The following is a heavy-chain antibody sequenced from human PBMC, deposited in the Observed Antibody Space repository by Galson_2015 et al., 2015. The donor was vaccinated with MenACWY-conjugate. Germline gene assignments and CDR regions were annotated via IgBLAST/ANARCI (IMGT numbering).Heavy chain of an antibody. J-gene: IGHJ4*02. Sequence: SLRLSCAASGFTFSSYAMSWVRQAPGKGLEWVSAISGSGGSTYYADSVKGGFTISRDNSKNTLYLQMNSLRAEDTAVYYCAKGGGWGDFWSGYYFDYWGQGTLVTVSS. CDR1: GFTFSSYA. D-gene: IGHD3-3*01. CDR2: ISGSGGST. V-gene: IGHV3-23*01. CDR3: AKGGGWGDFWSGYYFDY.